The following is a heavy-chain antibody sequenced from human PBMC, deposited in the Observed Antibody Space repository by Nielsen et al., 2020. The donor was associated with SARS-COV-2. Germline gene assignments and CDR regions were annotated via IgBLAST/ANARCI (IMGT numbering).Heavy chain of an antibody. CDR2: ISSSSVYI. D-gene: IGHD6-13*01. Sequence: GESLKISCAVSGFTFSGYSMNWVRQAPGKGLEWVSSISSSSVYIYYADSVKGRFTISRDNAKNSLFLQMNSLRAEDTAVYYCVRGPDSSSWFDPWGQGTLVTVSS. CDR1: GFTFSGYS. V-gene: IGHV3-21*06. CDR3: VRGPDSSSWFDP. J-gene: IGHJ5*02.